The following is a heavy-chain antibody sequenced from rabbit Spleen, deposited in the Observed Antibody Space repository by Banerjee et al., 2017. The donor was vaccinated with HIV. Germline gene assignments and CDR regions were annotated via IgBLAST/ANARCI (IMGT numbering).Heavy chain of an antibody. J-gene: IGHJ4*01. D-gene: IGHD5-1*01. V-gene: IGHV1S40*01. Sequence: QQLVESGGGLVKQGASLKLTCKASGFYFSNNVVMCWVRQAPGKGLEWIAFINTNTRITVYATWAKGRFIMSRTSSTTVTLQMTSLTAADTATYICARDLVTVIGWNFNLWGPGTLVTVS. CDR2: INTNTRIT. CDR3: ARDLVTVIGWNFNL. CDR1: GFYFSNNVV.